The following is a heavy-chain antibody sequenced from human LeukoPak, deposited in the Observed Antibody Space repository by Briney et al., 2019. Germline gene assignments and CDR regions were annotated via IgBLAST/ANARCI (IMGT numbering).Heavy chain of an antibody. Sequence: GGSLRLSCAASGFTFSSYSMNWVRQAAEKGLGWVSGISWNSGSIGYADSVKGRFTISRDNAKNSLYLQMNSLRAEDTALYYCAKEQGYNTPFDYWGQGTLVTVSS. CDR1: GFTFSSYS. J-gene: IGHJ4*02. D-gene: IGHD5-24*01. V-gene: IGHV3-9*01. CDR2: ISWNSGSI. CDR3: AKEQGYNTPFDY.